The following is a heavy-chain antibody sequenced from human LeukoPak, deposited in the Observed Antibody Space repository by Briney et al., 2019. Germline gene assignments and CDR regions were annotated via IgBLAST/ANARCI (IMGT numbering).Heavy chain of an antibody. V-gene: IGHV4-30-4*01. Sequence: PSETLSLTCTVSGASIRSGDYYWSWIRQPPGKGLEWIGYIYYSGSTYYNPSLKSRVTISVDTSKNQFSLKLSSVTAADTAVYYFASMGRYCSSTSCYYFDPWGQGTLVTVSS. CDR1: GASIRSGDYY. CDR3: ASMGRYCSSTSCYYFDP. CDR2: IYYSGST. J-gene: IGHJ4*02. D-gene: IGHD2-2*01.